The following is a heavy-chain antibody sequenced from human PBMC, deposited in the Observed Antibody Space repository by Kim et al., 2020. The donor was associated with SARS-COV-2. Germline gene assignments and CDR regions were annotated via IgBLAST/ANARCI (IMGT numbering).Heavy chain of an antibody. J-gene: IGHJ5*02. CDR2: ISGSGGST. Sequence: GGSLRLSCAASGFTFSSYAMSWVRQAPGKGLEWVSAISGSGGSTYYADSVKGRFTISRDNSKNTLYLQMNSLRAEDTAVYYCAKPSGDIVATMSWFDPWGQGTLVTVSS. CDR1: GFTFSSYA. D-gene: IGHD5-12*01. CDR3: AKPSGDIVATMSWFDP. V-gene: IGHV3-23*01.